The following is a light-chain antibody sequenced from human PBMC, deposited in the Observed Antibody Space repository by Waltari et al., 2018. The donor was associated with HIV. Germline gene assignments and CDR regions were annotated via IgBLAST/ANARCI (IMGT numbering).Light chain of an antibody. V-gene: IGLV2-14*01. Sequence: QSALTQPASVSGSPGQSITNSCTGTSSDVGGYNYVPWYQQHPGKAPKFMIYEVSNRPSGVSKRFSGSKSGNTASLTISGLQAEDEADYYCSSYTSTSTGVFGTGTKVTVL. CDR2: EVS. CDR3: SSYTSTSTGV. CDR1: SSDVGGYNY. J-gene: IGLJ1*01.